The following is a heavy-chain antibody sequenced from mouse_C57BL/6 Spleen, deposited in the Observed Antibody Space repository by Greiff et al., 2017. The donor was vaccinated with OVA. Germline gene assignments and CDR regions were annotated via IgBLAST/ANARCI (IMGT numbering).Heavy chain of an antibody. CDR2: IHPNSGST. CDR1: GYTFTSYW. V-gene: IGHV1-64*01. Sequence: QVQLQQPGAELVMPGASVKLSCKASGYTFTSYWMHWVKQRPGQGLEWIGMIHPNSGSTKYNEKFKSKATLTVDKSSSTAYLQLISLTSDDSAVYYCARGDYYGSSSEYWGQGTTLTVSS. CDR3: ARGDYYGSSSEY. J-gene: IGHJ2*01. D-gene: IGHD1-1*01.